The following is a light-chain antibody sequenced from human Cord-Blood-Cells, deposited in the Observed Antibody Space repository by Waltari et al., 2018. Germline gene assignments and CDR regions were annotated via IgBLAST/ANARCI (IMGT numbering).Light chain of an antibody. CDR3: NSRDSSGNHLV. V-gene: IGLV3-19*01. CDR2: GKN. J-gene: IGLJ2*01. CDR1: SLRRYS. Sequence: SSELTQDPAVSVALGQTVRIPSQGDSLRRYSASWYQQKPGQAPVLVIYGKNNPPSGIPGRFSGSSSGNTASLTITGAQAEDEADYYCNSRDSSGNHLVFGGGTKLTVL.